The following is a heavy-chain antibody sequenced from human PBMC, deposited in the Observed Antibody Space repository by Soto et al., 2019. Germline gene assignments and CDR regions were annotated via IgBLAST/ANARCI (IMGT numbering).Heavy chain of an antibody. D-gene: IGHD6-19*01. J-gene: IGHJ6*02. Sequence: SETLSLTCAVVGDSLRGQSWNWIRQSPGKGLEWIGEIDQSGGTNYNPSLKSRAIISDDTSKNQFSLTLTSVTAADTAVYYCAREDSYGWSGESLDVXGQGTKVTVS. CDR2: IDQSGGT. CDR3: AREDSYGWSGESLDV. CDR1: GDSLRGQS. V-gene: IGHV4-34*01.